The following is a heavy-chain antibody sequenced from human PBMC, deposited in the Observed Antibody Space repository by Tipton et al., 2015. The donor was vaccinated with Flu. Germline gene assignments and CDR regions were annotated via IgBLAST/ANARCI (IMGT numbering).Heavy chain of an antibody. V-gene: IGHV4-39*07. D-gene: IGHD2-15*01. CDR2: IYYSGST. CDR1: GGSISSSSYY. J-gene: IGHJ4*02. Sequence: TLSLTRIVSGGSISSSSYYWGWIRQPPGKGLEWIGSIYYSGSTYYNPSLKSRVTISVDTSKDQFSLKLSSVTAADTAVYYCARDPVRCSGGSCYHRWGQGTLVTVSS. CDR3: ARDPVRCSGGSCYHR.